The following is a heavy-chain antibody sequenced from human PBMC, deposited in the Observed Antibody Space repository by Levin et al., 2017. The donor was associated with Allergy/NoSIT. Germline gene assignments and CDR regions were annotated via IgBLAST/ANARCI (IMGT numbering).Heavy chain of an antibody. D-gene: IGHD3-3*01. J-gene: IGHJ4*02. V-gene: IGHV3-30*18. Sequence: GESLKISCAASGFTFSSYGMHWVRQAPGKGLEWVAVISYDGSNKYYADSVKGRFTISRDNSKNTLYLQMNSLRAEDTAVYYCAKDSSGGYDFWSGYYSANYFDYWGQGTLVTVSS. CDR2: ISYDGSNK. CDR3: AKDSSGGYDFWSGYYSANYFDY. CDR1: GFTFSSYG.